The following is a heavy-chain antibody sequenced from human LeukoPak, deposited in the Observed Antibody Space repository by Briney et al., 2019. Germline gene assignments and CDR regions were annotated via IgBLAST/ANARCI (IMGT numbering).Heavy chain of an antibody. J-gene: IGHJ6*03. CDR3: AKSWGYTRPYYNYMDV. Sequence: GGSLRLSCAASGFTFSSCAMTWVRQAPGKGLEWVSIIGYRGGSIYYAYSVQGRFTISRDNSKNTLSLQMNGLRPEDTAVYYCAKSWGYTRPYYNYMDVWGKGTTVTVSS. CDR2: IGYRGGSI. CDR1: GFTFSSCA. V-gene: IGHV3-23*01. D-gene: IGHD3-16*02.